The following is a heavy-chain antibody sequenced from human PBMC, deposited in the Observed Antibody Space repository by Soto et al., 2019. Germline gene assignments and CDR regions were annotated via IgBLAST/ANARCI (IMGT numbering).Heavy chain of an antibody. J-gene: IGHJ6*02. CDR3: ARDRNGDYYYYGMDV. D-gene: IGHD4-17*01. CDR1: GGSISSGDYY. Sequence: SETLSLTCTVSGGSISSGDYYWSWIRQPPGKGLEWIGYIYYSGSTYYNPSLKSRVTISVDTSKNQFSLKLSSVTAADTAVYYCARDRNGDYYYYGMDVWGQGTTVTVSS. CDR2: IYYSGST. V-gene: IGHV4-30-4*01.